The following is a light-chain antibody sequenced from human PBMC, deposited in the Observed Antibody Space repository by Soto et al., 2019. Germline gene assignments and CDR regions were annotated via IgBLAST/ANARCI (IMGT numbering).Light chain of an antibody. CDR2: DAS. Sequence: DIQMTQSPSTLSASVGDRVTITCRASQSISSWLAWYQQKPGKAPKVLIYDASSLESGVPTRYSGSGSGTEFTLTISSLQPDDFATYYCQQYNSYSRTFGQGTKVEIK. CDR1: QSISSW. J-gene: IGKJ1*01. V-gene: IGKV1-5*01. CDR3: QQYNSYSRT.